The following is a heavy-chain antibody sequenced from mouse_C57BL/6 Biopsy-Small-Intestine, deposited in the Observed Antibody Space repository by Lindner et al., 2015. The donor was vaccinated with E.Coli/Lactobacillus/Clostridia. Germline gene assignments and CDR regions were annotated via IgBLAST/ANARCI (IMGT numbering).Heavy chain of an antibody. J-gene: IGHJ1*01. CDR1: GYIFTGCV. Sequence: VQLQESGPEVVKPGASVKMSCKASGYIFTGCVMHWVKQKPGQGLEWIGYINPFNDGTKYNEKFKGKATLTSDKSSSAAYMELSRLTSEDSAVYYCTKGDWYFGVWGAGTTVTVSS. CDR3: TKGDWYFGV. V-gene: IGHV1-14*01. CDR2: INPFNDGT.